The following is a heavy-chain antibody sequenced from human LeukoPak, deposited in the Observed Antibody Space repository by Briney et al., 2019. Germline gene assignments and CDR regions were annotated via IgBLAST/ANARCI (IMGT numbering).Heavy chain of an antibody. D-gene: IGHD1-26*01. Sequence: GGSLRLSCAASGFTFSSYAMHWVRQAPGKGLEWVAVISYDGSNKYYADSVKGRFTISRDNSKNTLYLQMNSLRAEDTAVYYCASEGEAPTFDYWGQGTLVTVSS. CDR2: ISYDGSNK. J-gene: IGHJ4*02. CDR3: ASEGEAPTFDY. CDR1: GFTFSSYA. V-gene: IGHV3-30-3*01.